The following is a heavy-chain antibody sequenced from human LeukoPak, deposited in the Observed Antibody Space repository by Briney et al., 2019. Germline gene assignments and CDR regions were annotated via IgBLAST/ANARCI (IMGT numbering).Heavy chain of an antibody. CDR3: AIQISGYVY. CDR1: GFTFSTFT. CDR2: ITDNGGTR. V-gene: IGHV3-64*01. D-gene: IGHD5-12*01. J-gene: IGHJ4*02. Sequence: GGSLRLSCAASGFTFSTFTMHWVRQAPGKGLEYVSGITDNGGTRNYANSVKGRFTISRDNSKNTLYLQMGSLRPDDVAVYYCAIQISGYVYWAQGTLVTVSS.